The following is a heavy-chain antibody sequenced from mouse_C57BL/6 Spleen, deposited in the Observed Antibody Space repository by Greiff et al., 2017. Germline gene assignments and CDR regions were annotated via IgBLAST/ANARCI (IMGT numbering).Heavy chain of an antibody. CDR2: ISDGGSYT. CDR3: ARDPDDGYFDY. D-gene: IGHD2-3*01. V-gene: IGHV5-4*01. CDR1: GFTFSSYA. J-gene: IGHJ2*01. Sequence: EVKLVESGGGLVKPGGSLKLSCAASGFTFSSYAMSWVRQTPEKRLEWVATISDGGSYTYYPDNVKGRFTISRDNAKNNLYLQMSHLKSEDTAMYYCARDPDDGYFDYWGQGTTLTVSS.